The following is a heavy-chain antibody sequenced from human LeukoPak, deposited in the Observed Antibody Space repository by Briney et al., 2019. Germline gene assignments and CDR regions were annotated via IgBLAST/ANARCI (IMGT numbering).Heavy chain of an antibody. Sequence: SETLSLTCTVSGVSISSYYWSWIRQPPGKGLEWIGYIYYSGSTYYNPSLRSRVTISVDTPKNQFSLKLSSVTAADTAVYYCARSSEGRYYYDSSGYSYYYYYMDVWGKGTTVTISS. V-gene: IGHV4-59*01. CDR3: ARSSEGRYYYDSSGYSYYYYYMDV. CDR2: IYYSGST. D-gene: IGHD3-22*01. J-gene: IGHJ6*03. CDR1: GVSISSYY.